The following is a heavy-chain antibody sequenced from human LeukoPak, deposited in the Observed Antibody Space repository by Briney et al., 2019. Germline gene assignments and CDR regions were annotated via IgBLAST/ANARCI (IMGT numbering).Heavy chain of an antibody. D-gene: IGHD3-16*02. V-gene: IGHV4-59*08. CDR3: AKPITFGGVIVPVDY. CDR2: IYYSGSA. Sequence: SETLSLTCTVSGGSISSYYWSWIRQPPGKGLEWIGYIYYSGSANYNPSLKSRVTISVDTSKNQFSLKLSSVTAADTAVYYCAKPITFGGVIVPVDYWGQGTLVTVSS. J-gene: IGHJ4*02. CDR1: GGSISSYY.